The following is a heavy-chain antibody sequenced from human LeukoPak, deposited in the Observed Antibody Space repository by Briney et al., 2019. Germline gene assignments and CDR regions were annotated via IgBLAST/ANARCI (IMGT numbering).Heavy chain of an antibody. CDR3: ARQYSYGYYFDY. J-gene: IGHJ4*02. CDR2: IYYSGST. D-gene: IGHD5-18*01. V-gene: IGHV4-59*08. CDR1: DGSISNYY. Sequence: SETLSLTCTVSDGSISNYYWNWIRQSPGKGLEWIGYIYYSGSTNYNPSLKSRVTISVDTSKNQFSLKLSSVTAADTAVYYCARQYSYGYYFDYWGQGTLVTVSS.